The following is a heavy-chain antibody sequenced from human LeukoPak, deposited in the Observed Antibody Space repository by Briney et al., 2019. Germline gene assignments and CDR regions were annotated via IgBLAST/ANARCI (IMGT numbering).Heavy chain of an antibody. CDR1: GFAFSSFA. D-gene: IGHD6-19*01. J-gene: IGHJ6*03. Sequence: PGGSLRLSCAASGFAFSSFAMGWVRQSPGKGLEWLSTINGGENTTFYADSVKGRFTISIDNSKNTLYLHMDSLRPDDTAIYYCTKELHVAVAVSDYYYFYMDVWGRGTTVTVSS. V-gene: IGHV3-23*01. CDR3: TKELHVAVAVSDYYYFYMDV. CDR2: INGGENTT.